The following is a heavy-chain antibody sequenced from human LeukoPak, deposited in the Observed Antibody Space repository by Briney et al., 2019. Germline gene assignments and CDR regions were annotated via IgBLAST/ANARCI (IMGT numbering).Heavy chain of an antibody. D-gene: IGHD3-16*01. CDR2: IRYDGSNK. CDR1: GFTFSSYG. J-gene: IGHJ3*02. CDR3: ARVGAVGGVFRAFDI. V-gene: IGHV3-30*02. Sequence: GGSVRLSCAASGFTFSSYGMHWVRQAPGKGLEWVAFIRYDGSNKYYADSVKGRFTISRDNSKNTLYLQMNSLRAEDTAVYYCARVGAVGGVFRAFDIWGQGTMVTVSS.